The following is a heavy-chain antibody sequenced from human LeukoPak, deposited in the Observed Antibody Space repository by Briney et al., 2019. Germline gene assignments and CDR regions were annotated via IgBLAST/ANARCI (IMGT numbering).Heavy chain of an antibody. V-gene: IGHV4-59*08. CDR2: IYYSGST. J-gene: IGHJ4*02. CDR1: GGSISSYY. D-gene: IGHD5-24*01. CDR3: ARMSGRREGYNRAFDY. Sequence: PSETLSLTCTVSGGSISSYYWSWIRQPPGKGLEWIGYIYYSGSTNYNPSLKSRVTISVDTSKNQFSLKLSSVTAADTAVYYCARMSGRREGYNRAFDYWGQGTLVTVSS.